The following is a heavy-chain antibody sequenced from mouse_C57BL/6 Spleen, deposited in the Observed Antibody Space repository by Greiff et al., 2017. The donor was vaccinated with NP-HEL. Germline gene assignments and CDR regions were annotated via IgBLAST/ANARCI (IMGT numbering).Heavy chain of an antibody. CDR1: GYTFTDYY. CDR3: ARVGGDLLLRYYFDY. J-gene: IGHJ2*01. CDR2: INPNNGGT. D-gene: IGHD1-1*01. Sequence: EVQLQQSGPELVKPGASVKISCKASGYTFTDYYMNWVKQSHGKSLEWIGDINPNNGGTSYNQKFKGKATLTVDKSSSTAYMELRSLTSEDSAVYYCARVGGDLLLRYYFDYWGQGTTLTVSS. V-gene: IGHV1-26*01.